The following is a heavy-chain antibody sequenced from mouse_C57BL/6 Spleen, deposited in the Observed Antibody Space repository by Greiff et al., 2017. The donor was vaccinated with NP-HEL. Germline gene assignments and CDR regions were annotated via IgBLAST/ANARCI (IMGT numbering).Heavy chain of an antibody. Sequence: QVQLQQPGAELVRPGSSVKLSCKASGYTFTSYWMHWVKQRPIQGLEWIGNIDPSDSETHYNQKFKDKATLTVDKSSSTAYMQLSSLTSEDSAVYYCARWGTTVVVPFDYWGQGTTLTVSS. CDR3: ARWGTTVVVPFDY. V-gene: IGHV1-52*01. J-gene: IGHJ2*01. D-gene: IGHD1-1*01. CDR1: GYTFTSYW. CDR2: IDPSDSET.